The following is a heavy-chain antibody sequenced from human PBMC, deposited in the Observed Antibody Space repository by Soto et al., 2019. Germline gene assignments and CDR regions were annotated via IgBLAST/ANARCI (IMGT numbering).Heavy chain of an antibody. Sequence: QAQLVESGGGVVQPGRSLRLSCAASGFTFSSYGMHWVRQAPGKGLEWVAVISYDGSNKYYADSVKGRFTISRDNSKNTLYLQMNSLRAEDTAVYYCAKDPITRIVVVEYYYGMDVWGQGTTVTVSS. CDR3: AKDPITRIVVVEYYYGMDV. J-gene: IGHJ6*02. D-gene: IGHD3-22*01. V-gene: IGHV3-30*18. CDR1: GFTFSSYG. CDR2: ISYDGSNK.